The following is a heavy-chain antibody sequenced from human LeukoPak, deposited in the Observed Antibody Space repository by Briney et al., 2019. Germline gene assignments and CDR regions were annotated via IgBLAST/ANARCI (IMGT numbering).Heavy chain of an antibody. V-gene: IGHV4-59*08. Sequence: SETLSLTCTVSGGSIKTYYWSWSRQSPGKGLEWIGSMSYSGTSNYIPSLKSRVSMTIDISKNRFSLKLTSVTAADTALYFCAAGSRPYYFYYMAVWGTGTTVTVSS. J-gene: IGHJ6*03. CDR1: GGSIKTYY. CDR3: AAGSRPYYFYYMAV. CDR2: MSYSGTS.